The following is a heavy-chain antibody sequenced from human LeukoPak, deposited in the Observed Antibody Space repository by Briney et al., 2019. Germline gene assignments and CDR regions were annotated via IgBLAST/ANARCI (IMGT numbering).Heavy chain of an antibody. J-gene: IGHJ6*02. CDR3: ATHGDYDFWSGSDV. V-gene: IGHV3-23*01. D-gene: IGHD3-3*01. CDR2: ISGSGGST. CDR1: GFTFSSYA. Sequence: PGGSLRLSCAASGFTFSSYAMSWVRQAPGKGLEWVSAISGSGGSTYYADSVKGRFTISRDNSKNTLYLQMNSLRAEDTAVCYCATHGDYDFWSGSDVWGQGTTVTVSS.